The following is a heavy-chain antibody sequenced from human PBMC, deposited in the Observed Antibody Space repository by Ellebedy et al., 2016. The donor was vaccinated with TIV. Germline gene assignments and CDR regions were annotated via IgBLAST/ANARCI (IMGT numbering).Heavy chain of an antibody. CDR2: IYYSGST. CDR3: ARHSSGYYYYYYGMDV. J-gene: IGHJ6*02. D-gene: IGHD3-22*01. CDR1: GGSISSYY. V-gene: IGHV4-59*01. Sequence: MPGGSLRLSCTVSGGSISSYYWSWIRQPPGKGLEWIGYIYYSGSTNYNPSLKSRVTISVDTSKNQFSLKLSSVTAADTAVYYCARHSSGYYYYYYGMDVWGQGTTVTVSS.